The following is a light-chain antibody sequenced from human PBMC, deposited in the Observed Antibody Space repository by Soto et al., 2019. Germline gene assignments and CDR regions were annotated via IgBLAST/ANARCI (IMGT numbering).Light chain of an antibody. J-gene: IGKJ1*01. CDR3: QQSYNSPQT. CDR2: AAS. V-gene: IGKV1-39*01. CDR1: QTISSW. Sequence: DIHMTQSPSTLSGAVGDRVTITCRASQTISSWLAWYQQKPGKPPRLLIYAASSLQSGVPSRFSGSGSGTDFTLTISSLQPEDFATYSCQQSYNSPQTFGRGTKVDIK.